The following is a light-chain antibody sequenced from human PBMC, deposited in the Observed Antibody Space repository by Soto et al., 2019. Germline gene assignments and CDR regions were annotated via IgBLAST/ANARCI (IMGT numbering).Light chain of an antibody. Sequence: SVLTQPPSASESPGQSVTISCTGTSSDVGVYNFVSWYQQHPGKVPKLMISEVSKRQSGVPDRFSGSKSDNTASLHVSGIQAEDEADYYCCSYAGSNNVVFGGGTKRTVL. CDR2: EVS. J-gene: IGLJ2*01. V-gene: IGLV2-8*01. CDR1: SSDVGVYNF. CDR3: CSYAGSNNVV.